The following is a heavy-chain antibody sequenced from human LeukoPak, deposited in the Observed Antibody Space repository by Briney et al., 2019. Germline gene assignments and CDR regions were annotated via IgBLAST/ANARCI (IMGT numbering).Heavy chain of an antibody. D-gene: IGHD6-19*01. CDR2: IYSGGST. J-gene: IGHJ4*02. Sequence: GGSLRLSCAASGFTFSSYAMHWVRQAPGKGLEWVSVIYSGGSTYYADSVKGRFTISRDNSKNTLYLQMNSLRAEDTAVYYCARGGAAVAGYWGQGTLVTVSS. CDR3: ARGGAAVAGY. CDR1: GFTFSSYA. V-gene: IGHV3-53*01.